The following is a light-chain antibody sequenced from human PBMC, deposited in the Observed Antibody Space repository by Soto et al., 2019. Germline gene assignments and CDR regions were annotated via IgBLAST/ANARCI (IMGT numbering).Light chain of an antibody. Sequence: DIQLTQSASSLSASVGDRVTITCQASQVITNYLNWYQQKPGKAPKLLIYDISTLEIRVPSRFSVSGSGTDFTFAITGLQPEDIATYFCKEYGSLPYTFGRGTKLEI. CDR2: DIS. CDR1: QVITNY. J-gene: IGKJ2*01. CDR3: KEYGSLPYT. V-gene: IGKV1-33*01.